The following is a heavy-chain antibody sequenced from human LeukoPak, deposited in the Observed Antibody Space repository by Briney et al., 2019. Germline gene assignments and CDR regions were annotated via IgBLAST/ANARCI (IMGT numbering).Heavy chain of an antibody. D-gene: IGHD5-18*01. V-gene: IGHV3-74*01. CDR3: AKDRGFSS. J-gene: IGHJ5*02. Sequence: GGSLRLSCAASGFTFSSYWMHWVRQAPGKGLVWVSRTNSDGSSTSYADSVKGRFTISRDNSKNTLYLHMNSLRAEDTALYYCAKDRGFSSWGQGTLVTISS. CDR2: TNSDGSST. CDR1: GFTFSSYW.